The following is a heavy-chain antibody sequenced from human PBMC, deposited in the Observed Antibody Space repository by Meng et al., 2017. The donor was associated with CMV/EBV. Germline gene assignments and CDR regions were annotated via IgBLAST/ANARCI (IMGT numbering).Heavy chain of an antibody. J-gene: IGHJ5*02. D-gene: IGHD2-2*01. V-gene: IGHV1-8*03. CDR2: MNPNSGNT. CDR1: GYTFTSYG. Sequence: ASVKVSCKASGYTFTSYGISWVRQATGQGLEWMGWMNPNSGNTGYAQKFQGRVTITRNTSISTAYMELSSLRSEDTAVYYCARGLGYCSSTSCYGRFDPWGQGTLVTVSS. CDR3: ARGLGYCSSTSCYGRFDP.